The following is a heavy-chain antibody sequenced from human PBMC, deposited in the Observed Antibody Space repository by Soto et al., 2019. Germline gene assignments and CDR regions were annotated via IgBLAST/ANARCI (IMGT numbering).Heavy chain of an antibody. Sequence: GGSLRLCCAASGFTFSSYAMNWVRQAPGKGLEWVSSISDSATTMYYADSVKGRFTISRDNARKSLFLHMNSLRAEDTAVYYCARDTAFISSGLFNPWGQGTLVTVSS. V-gene: IGHV3-21*04. CDR2: ISDSATTM. CDR3: ARDTAFISSGLFNP. J-gene: IGHJ5*02. CDR1: GFTFSSYA. D-gene: IGHD3-22*01.